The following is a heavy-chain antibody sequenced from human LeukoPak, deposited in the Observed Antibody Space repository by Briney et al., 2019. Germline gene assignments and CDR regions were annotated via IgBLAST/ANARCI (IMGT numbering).Heavy chain of an antibody. Sequence: GASVKVSCKASGGTFSSYAISWVRQAPGQGLERMGWINPNSGGTNYAQKFQGRVTMTRDTSISTAYMELSRLRSDDTAVYYCARDTEPRYDSSGYYGYWGQGTLVTVSS. CDR1: GGTFSSYA. CDR2: INPNSGGT. CDR3: ARDTEPRYDSSGYYGY. J-gene: IGHJ4*02. D-gene: IGHD3-22*01. V-gene: IGHV1-2*02.